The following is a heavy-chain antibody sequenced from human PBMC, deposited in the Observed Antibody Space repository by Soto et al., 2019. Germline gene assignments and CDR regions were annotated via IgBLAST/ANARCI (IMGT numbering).Heavy chain of an antibody. Sequence: PGGSVRLSCTASGFTFSSYGMGWVRQAPGKGLQWVSTIRGDGGQTHYTDSVKGRFSISRDNSKNTVYLQMDSLRAEDTAMYFCARDVGLDSDDFFAYWGQGTQVTVS. CDR1: GFTFSSYG. CDR2: IRGDGGQT. V-gene: IGHV3-23*01. J-gene: IGHJ4*02. CDR3: ARDVGLDSDDFFAY. D-gene: IGHD3-9*01.